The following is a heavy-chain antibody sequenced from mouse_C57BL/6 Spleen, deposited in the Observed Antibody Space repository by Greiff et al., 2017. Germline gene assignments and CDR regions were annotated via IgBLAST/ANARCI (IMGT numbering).Heavy chain of an antibody. CDR1: GYTFTSYW. J-gene: IGHJ1*03. D-gene: IGHD2-4*01. V-gene: IGHV1-52*01. CDR3: ARRRGDYPWYFDV. CDR2: IDPSDSET. Sequence: QVQLQQPGAELVRPGSSVKLSCKASGYTFTSYWMHWVKQRPIQGLEWIGNIDPSDSETHYNQKFKDKATLTVDKSSSTAYMQLSSLTSEDSAVFYCARRRGDYPWYFDVWGTGTTVTVSS.